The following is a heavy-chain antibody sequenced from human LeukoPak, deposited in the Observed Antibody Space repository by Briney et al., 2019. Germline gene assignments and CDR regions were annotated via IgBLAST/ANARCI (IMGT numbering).Heavy chain of an antibody. CDR2: IIPIFGTA. V-gene: IGHV1-69*06. Sequence: GASVKVSCKASGGTFSSYAISWVRQAPGRGLEWMGGIIPIFGTANYAQKFQGRVTITADKSTSTAYMELSSLRSEDTAVYYCASLGIAAAGTSHGWFDPWGQGTLVTVSS. CDR3: ASLGIAAAGTSHGWFDP. J-gene: IGHJ5*02. D-gene: IGHD6-13*01. CDR1: GGTFSSYA.